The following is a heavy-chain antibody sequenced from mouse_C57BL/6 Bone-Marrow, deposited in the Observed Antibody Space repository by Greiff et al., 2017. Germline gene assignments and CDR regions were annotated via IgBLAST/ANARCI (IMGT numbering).Heavy chain of an antibody. Sequence: VKVVESGAELARPGASVKLSCKASGYTFTSYGISWVKQRTGKGLEWIGELYPRSGNTYTNEKFQGKATLTADKSSSTASIELRIPPSEASAVYFFASEDGYPLYYYAMDYWGQGTSVTVSS. D-gene: IGHD2-3*01. CDR3: ASEDGYPLYYYAMDY. J-gene: IGHJ4*01. V-gene: IGHV1-81*01. CDR1: GYTFTSYG. CDR2: LYPRSGNT.